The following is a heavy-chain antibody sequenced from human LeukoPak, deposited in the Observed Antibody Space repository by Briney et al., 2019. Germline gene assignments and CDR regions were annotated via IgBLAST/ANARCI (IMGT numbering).Heavy chain of an antibody. CDR3: ARDKSYGDSEDY. V-gene: IGHV3-7*05. J-gene: IGHJ4*02. D-gene: IGHD4-17*01. Sequence: GGSLRLSCSASGFIFSNYWMSWVRQAPGKGLEWVANIKQDGREKYYVDSVKGRFTISRDNTKNSLSLQMNSLRAEDTAVYYCARDKSYGDSEDYWGQGTLVTVSS. CDR1: GFIFSNYW. CDR2: IKQDGREK.